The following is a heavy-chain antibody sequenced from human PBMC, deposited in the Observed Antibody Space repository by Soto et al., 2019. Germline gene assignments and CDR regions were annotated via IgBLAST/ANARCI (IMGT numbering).Heavy chain of an antibody. V-gene: IGHV1-69*17. CDR2: IIPIIGVT. CDR1: GDTFNSYV. Sequence: QVQLVQSGAEVKRPGSSVKVSCKSSGDTFNSYVISWVRQAPGQGLEWMGGIIPIIGVTHYAQKFQGRVTISALSSTGTAYMEMTNLGFEDTALYYCARESLGAKGADHWGQGTLVTVSS. J-gene: IGHJ4*02. CDR3: ARESLGAKGADH. D-gene: IGHD3-16*01.